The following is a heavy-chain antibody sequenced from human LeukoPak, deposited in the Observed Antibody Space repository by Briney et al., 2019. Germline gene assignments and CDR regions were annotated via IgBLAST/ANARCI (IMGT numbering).Heavy chain of an antibody. J-gene: IGHJ4*02. CDR3: ARGVDILTGLNPSDGER. V-gene: IGHV1-69*13. Sequence: GASVKVSCKASGGTFSSYAISWVRQAPGQGLEWMGGIIPIFGTANYAQKFQGRVTITPDESTSTAYMELSSLRSEDTAAYYCARGVDILTGLNPSDGERWGQGTLVTVSS. D-gene: IGHD3-9*01. CDR1: GGTFSSYA. CDR2: IIPIFGTA.